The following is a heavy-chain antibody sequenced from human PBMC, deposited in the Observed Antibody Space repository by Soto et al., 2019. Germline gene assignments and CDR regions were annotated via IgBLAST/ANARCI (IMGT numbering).Heavy chain of an antibody. D-gene: IGHD3-10*01. Sequence: PGGSLRLSCAASGVTFSSYAMSWVRQAPGKGLEWVSAISGSGGSTYYADSVKGRFTISRDNSKNTLYLQMNSLRAEDTAVYYCAKYPFYGSGSYYKPKYYFDYWGQGTLVTVSS. CDR1: GVTFSSYA. CDR3: AKYPFYGSGSYYKPKYYFDY. J-gene: IGHJ4*02. V-gene: IGHV3-23*01. CDR2: ISGSGGST.